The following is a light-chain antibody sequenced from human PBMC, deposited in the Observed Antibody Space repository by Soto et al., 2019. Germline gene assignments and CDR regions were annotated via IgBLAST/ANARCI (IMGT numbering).Light chain of an antibody. CDR1: QSVSSY. V-gene: IGKV3-11*01. J-gene: IGKJ1*01. CDR3: QQYNNWPPWT. CDR2: DAS. Sequence: EIVLTQSPATLSLSPWERATLSCRASQSVSSYLAWYQQKPGQAPRLLIYDASNRATGIPARFSGSGSGTDFTLTISGLQSEDFAVYYCQQYNNWPPWTFGQGTKVDIK.